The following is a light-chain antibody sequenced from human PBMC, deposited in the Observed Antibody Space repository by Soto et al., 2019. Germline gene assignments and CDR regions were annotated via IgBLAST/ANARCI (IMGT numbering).Light chain of an antibody. J-gene: IGLJ7*01. CDR2: LNSDGSH. CDR3: HTWSTDIRV. V-gene: IGLV4-69*01. CDR1: SGHNSYA. Sequence: QSVLTQPPSASASLGASVKLTCTLSSGHNSYAIAWHQQQPEKGPRYLMKLNSDGSHSKGDGIPDRFSGSSSGAERYLTISSLQSEDEADYYCHTWSTDIRVFGGGTQLTVL.